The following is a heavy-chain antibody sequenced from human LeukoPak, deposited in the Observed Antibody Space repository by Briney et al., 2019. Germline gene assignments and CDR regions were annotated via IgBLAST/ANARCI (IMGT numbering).Heavy chain of an antibody. V-gene: IGHV1-69*05. J-gene: IGHJ4*02. Sequence: GASVKVSCKASGYTFTSYYMHWVRQAPGQGLEWMGGIIPIFGTANYAQKFQGRVTITTDESTSTAYMELSSLRSEDTAVYYCAVGVRGVYDYWGQGTLVTVSS. CDR1: GYTFTSYY. CDR2: IIPIFGTA. D-gene: IGHD3-10*02. CDR3: AVGVRGVYDY.